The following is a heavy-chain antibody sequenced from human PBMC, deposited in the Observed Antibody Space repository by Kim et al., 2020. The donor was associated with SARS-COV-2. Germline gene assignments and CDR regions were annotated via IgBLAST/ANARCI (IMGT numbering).Heavy chain of an antibody. V-gene: IGHV1-2*02. CDR2: INPNSGGT. D-gene: IGHD4-17*01. Sequence: ASVKVSCKASGYTFTGYYMHWVRQAPGQGLEWMGWINPNSGGTNYAQKFQGRVTMTRDTSISTAYMELSRLRSDDTAVYYCARCLRDTTVVTRHFQHWGQGTLVTVSS. CDR3: ARCLRDTTVVTRHFQH. CDR1: GYTFTGYY. J-gene: IGHJ1*01.